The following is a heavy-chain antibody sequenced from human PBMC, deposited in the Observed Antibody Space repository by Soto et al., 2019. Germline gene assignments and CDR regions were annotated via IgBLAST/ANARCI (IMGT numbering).Heavy chain of an antibody. CDR2: ISDSGNS. CDR1: GGASMSHFY. J-gene: IGHJ4*02. Sequence: SETLSLTCTVSGGASMSHFYWSWIRQPPGKALEWLGYISDSGNSNYNPSLKSRVTISVDTSKNQFSLKLSSVTAADTAVYYCARRWGRTFDYWGQGTLVTVSS. CDR3: ARRWGRTFDY. D-gene: IGHD7-27*01. V-gene: IGHV4-59*08.